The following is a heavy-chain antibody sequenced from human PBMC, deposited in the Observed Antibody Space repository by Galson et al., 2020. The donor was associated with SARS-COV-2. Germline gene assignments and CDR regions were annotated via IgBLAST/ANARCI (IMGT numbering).Heavy chain of an antibody. V-gene: IGHV4-39*07. D-gene: IGHD1-26*01. CDR3: AREGGWDHWFDP. CDR2: IYYSGST. J-gene: IGHJ5*02. Sequence: SETLSLTCTVSGGSISSSSYYWGWIRQPPGKGLEWIGSIYYSGSTYYNPSLKSRVTISVDTSKNQFSLKLSSVTAADTAVYYCAREGGWDHWFDPWGQGTLVTVSS. CDR1: GGSISSSSYY.